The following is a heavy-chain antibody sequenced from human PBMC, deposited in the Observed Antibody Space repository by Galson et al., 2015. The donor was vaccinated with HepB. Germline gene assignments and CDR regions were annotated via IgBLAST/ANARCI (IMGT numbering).Heavy chain of an antibody. CDR1: GFTFSSYA. Sequence: SLRLSCAASGFTFSSYAMNWVRQAPGKGLEWVSAISGSGGSTYYADSVKGRFTISRDNSKNTLYLQMNSLRAEDTAVYYCAKDFSAAIIPVGWFDHWGQGTLVTVSS. CDR2: ISGSGGST. D-gene: IGHD2-2*01. V-gene: IGHV3-23*01. J-gene: IGHJ5*02. CDR3: AKDFSAAIIPVGWFDH.